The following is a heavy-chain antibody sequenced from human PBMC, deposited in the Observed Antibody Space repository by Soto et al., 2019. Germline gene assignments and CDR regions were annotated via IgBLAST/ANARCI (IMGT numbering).Heavy chain of an antibody. J-gene: IGHJ6*02. CDR2: ISAYNGNT. CDR3: ARDSSSFHYGMDV. V-gene: IGHV1-18*04. Sequence: ASVKVSCKASGYTFNIYGITWVRQAPGQGLEWMTWISAYNGNTNYAQKFQSRVTMTTDTSTSTASMELRALTSDDTAVYYCARDSSSFHYGMDVWGQGTTVTVSS. CDR1: GYTFNIYG. D-gene: IGHD6-6*01.